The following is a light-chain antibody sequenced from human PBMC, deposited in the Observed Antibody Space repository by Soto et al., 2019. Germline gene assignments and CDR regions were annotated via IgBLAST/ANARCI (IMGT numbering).Light chain of an antibody. CDR3: SSYTSSSTPDV. CDR1: SSEVGGYNY. CDR2: DVS. J-gene: IGLJ1*01. V-gene: IGLV2-14*01. Sequence: QSVLTQPASVSGSPGQSITISCTGTSSEVGGYNYVSWYQQHPGKAPKLMIYDVSNRPSGVSNRFSGSKSGNTASLTISGLQAEDEADYYCSSYTSSSTPDVFGTGTKVTVL.